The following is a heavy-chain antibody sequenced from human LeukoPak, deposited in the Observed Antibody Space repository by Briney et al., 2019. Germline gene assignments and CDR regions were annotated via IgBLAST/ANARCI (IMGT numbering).Heavy chain of an antibody. CDR1: GGSISSYY. J-gene: IGHJ4*02. CDR3: ARGSTVTLFRY. Sequence: SETLSLTCTVSGGSISSYYWSWIRQPPGRGLEWIGYIYYSGSTNYNPSLKSRVTISVDTSKNQFSPKLSSVTAADTAVYYCARGSTVTLFRYWGQGTLVTVSS. D-gene: IGHD4-17*01. V-gene: IGHV4-59*01. CDR2: IYYSGST.